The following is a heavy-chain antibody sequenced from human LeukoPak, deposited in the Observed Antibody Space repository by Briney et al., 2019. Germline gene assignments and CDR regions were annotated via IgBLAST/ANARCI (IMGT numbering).Heavy chain of an antibody. CDR1: GYTFTGYY. CDR3: ARAPIQLWSYYYYNYMDV. V-gene: IGHV1-2*02. D-gene: IGHD5-18*01. J-gene: IGHJ6*03. Sequence: ASVKVSCKASGYTFTGYYMHWVRQAPGQGLEWMGWINPNSGGTNYAQKFQGRVTMTRDTSISTAYMELSRLRSDDTAVYYCARAPIQLWSYYYYNYMDVWGKGTTVTVSS. CDR2: INPNSGGT.